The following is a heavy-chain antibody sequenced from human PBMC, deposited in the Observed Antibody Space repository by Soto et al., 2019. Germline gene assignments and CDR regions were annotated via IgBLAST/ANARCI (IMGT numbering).Heavy chain of an antibody. D-gene: IGHD3-22*01. V-gene: IGHV4-59*01. CDR3: ARDRILYYDSSGYYYKGANGWFEP. J-gene: IGHJ5*02. CDR2: IYYSGST. Sequence: KTSETLSRTCTSSVVSISSYYWSCIRHPPGKGLEWIGYIYYSGSTNYNPSLKSRVTISVDTSKNQFSLKLSSVTAADTAVYYCARDRILYYDSSGYYYKGANGWFEPLGQGTLGIVSS. CDR1: VVSISSYY.